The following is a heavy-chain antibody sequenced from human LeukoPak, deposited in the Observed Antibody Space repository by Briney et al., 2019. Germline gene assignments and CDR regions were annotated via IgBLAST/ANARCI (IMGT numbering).Heavy chain of an antibody. CDR1: GGSISSSNYY. CDR3: ARERLVRGHGGFDP. CDR2: IYYSGST. D-gene: IGHD3-10*01. Sequence: SETLSLTCTVSGGSISSSNYYWDWIRQPPGKGLEWIGSIYYSGSTYYNPSLKSRVTISVDTSKNQFSLKLSSVTAADTAVYYCARERLVRGHGGFDPWGQGTLVTVSS. J-gene: IGHJ5*02. V-gene: IGHV4-39*07.